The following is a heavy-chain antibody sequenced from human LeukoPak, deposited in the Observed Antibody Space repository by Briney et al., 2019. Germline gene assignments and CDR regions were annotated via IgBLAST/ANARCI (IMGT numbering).Heavy chain of an antibody. CDR2: IRYNGNNQ. V-gene: IGHV3-30*02. CDR1: GFTFNNYG. D-gene: IGHD3-10*01. Sequence: GGSLRLSCAASGFTFNNYGMHWVRQAPGKGLEWVAFIRYNGNNQYYADSVKGRFTISRDNSKNALYLQMNSLKGDDTAAYYCAKDSAFYYIDVWGKGTTVIISS. J-gene: IGHJ6*03. CDR3: AKDSAFYYIDV.